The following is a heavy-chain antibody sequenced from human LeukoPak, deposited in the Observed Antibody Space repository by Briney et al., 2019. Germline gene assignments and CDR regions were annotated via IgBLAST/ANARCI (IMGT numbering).Heavy chain of an antibody. D-gene: IGHD2-2*01. CDR3: ARARCSSTSCYRVAGSWFDP. Sequence: SETLSLTCTVSGGSISSGGYYWRWIRQHPGKGLEWIGYIYYSGSTYYNPSLKSRVTISVDTSKNQFSLKLSSVTAADTAVYYCARARCSSTSCYRVAGSWFDPWGQGTLVTVSS. J-gene: IGHJ5*02. CDR2: IYYSGST. V-gene: IGHV4-31*03. CDR1: GGSISSGGYY.